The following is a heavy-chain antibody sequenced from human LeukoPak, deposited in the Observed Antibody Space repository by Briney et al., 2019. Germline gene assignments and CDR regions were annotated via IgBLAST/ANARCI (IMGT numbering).Heavy chain of an antibody. D-gene: IGHD2-15*01. Sequence: SETLSLTCAVSGGSISSGGYSWSWIRQPPGKGLEWIGYIYHSGSTYYNPSLKSRVTISVDTSKNQFSLKLSSVTAADTAVYYCARLVVAAAAFDYWGQGTLVTVSS. V-gene: IGHV4-30-2*01. CDR3: ARLVVAAAAFDY. J-gene: IGHJ4*02. CDR1: GGSISSGGYS. CDR2: IYHSGST.